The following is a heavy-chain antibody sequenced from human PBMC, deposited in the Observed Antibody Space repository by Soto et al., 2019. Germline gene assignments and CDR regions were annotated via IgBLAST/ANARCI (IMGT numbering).Heavy chain of an antibody. J-gene: IGHJ6*02. CDR2: ISYDGSNK. D-gene: IGHD5-12*01. CDR3: ARLSGYSGYDYDYYYGMDV. V-gene: IGHV3-30-3*01. CDR1: GFTFSSYA. Sequence: QVQLVESGGGVVQPGRSLRLSCAASGFTFSSYAMHWVRQAPGKGLEWVAVISYDGSNKYYADSVKGRFTISRDNSKNTLYLQMNSLRAEDTAVYYCARLSGYSGYDYDYYYGMDVWGQGTTVTVSS.